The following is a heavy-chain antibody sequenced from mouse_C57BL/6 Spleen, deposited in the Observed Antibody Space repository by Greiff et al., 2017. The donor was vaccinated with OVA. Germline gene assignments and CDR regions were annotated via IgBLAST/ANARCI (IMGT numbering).Heavy chain of an antibody. CDR2: IYPGSGNT. CDR1: GYTFTDYY. CDR3: ARSYDYYAMDY. Sequence: VMLVESGAELVRPGASVKLSCKASGYTFTDYYINWVKQRPGQGLEWIARIYPGSGNTYYNEKFKGKATLTAEKSSSTAYMQLSSLTSEDSAVYFCARSYDYYAMDYWGQGTSVTVSS. V-gene: IGHV1-76*01. D-gene: IGHD2-12*01. J-gene: IGHJ4*01.